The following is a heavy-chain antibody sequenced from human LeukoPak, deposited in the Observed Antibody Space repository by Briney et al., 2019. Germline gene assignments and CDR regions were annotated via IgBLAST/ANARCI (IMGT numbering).Heavy chain of an antibody. V-gene: IGHV3-23*01. CDR1: GFTFSSYS. D-gene: IGHD4-11*01. CDR2: VSGSGDNT. CDR3: ARWGNDYSQFDS. J-gene: IGHJ4*02. Sequence: GGSLRLSCAASGFTFSSYSMNWVRQAPGKGLEWVSVVSGSGDNTNYADSVKGRFTISRDNSKNTLFLQMNSLRTEDTAVYFCARWGNDYSQFDSWGQGTLVTVS.